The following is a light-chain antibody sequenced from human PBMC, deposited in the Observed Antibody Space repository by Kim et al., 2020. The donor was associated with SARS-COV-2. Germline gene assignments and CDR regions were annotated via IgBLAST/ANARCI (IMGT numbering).Light chain of an antibody. CDR3: QQFYMWPLT. J-gene: IGKJ4*01. Sequence: EIVMTQSPGTLSVSPGERVTLSCRASQTVSSSLACYRQKPGQPPILLISRASTRATGIPATFSGSGAGTDFTLTISSVQSEDSAVYYCQQFYMWPLTFGGGTKVDIK. V-gene: IGKV3-15*01. CDR1: QTVSSS. CDR2: RAS.